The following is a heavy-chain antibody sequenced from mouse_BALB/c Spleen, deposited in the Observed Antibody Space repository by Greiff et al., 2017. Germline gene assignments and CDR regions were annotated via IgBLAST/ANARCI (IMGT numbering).Heavy chain of an antibody. CDR2: ISYSGST. Sequence: DVMLVESGPSLVKPSQTLSLTCSVTGDSITSGYWNWIRKFPGNKLEYMGYISYSGSTYYNPSLKSRISITRDTSKNQYYLQLNSVTTEDTATYYCARKYYGSSYYFDYWGQGTTLTVSS. V-gene: IGHV3-8*02. CDR3: ARKYYGSSYYFDY. J-gene: IGHJ2*01. D-gene: IGHD1-1*01. CDR1: GDSITSGY.